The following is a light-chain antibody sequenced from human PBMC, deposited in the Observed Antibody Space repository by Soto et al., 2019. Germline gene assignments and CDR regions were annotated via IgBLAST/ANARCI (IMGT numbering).Light chain of an antibody. CDR3: QQRSNWPPGLT. J-gene: IGKJ4*01. CDR2: DAS. V-gene: IGKV3-11*01. CDR1: QSVSRY. Sequence: EIVLTQSPATLSLSPGERATLSCRASQSVSRYLAWYQQKPDQAPRLLIYDASNRATGIPARFSGSGSGTDFTLTISSLEPEDFAVYYCQQRSNWPPGLTFGGGTKVEIK.